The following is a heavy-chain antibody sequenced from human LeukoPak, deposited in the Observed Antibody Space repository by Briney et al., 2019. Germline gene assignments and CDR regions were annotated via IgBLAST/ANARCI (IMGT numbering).Heavy chain of an antibody. CDR3: ARSRYDYSNYLDY. CDR1: GSNFVDYW. CDR2: IFPGDSET. J-gene: IGHJ4*02. Sequence: GESLKISCKDSGSNFVDYWIGWVRQVPGRGLEWMAVIFPGDSETTYSPSFQGQVSISVDTSTNTAYLQWSSLKASDTAMYYCARSRYDYSNYLDYWGQGTLVTVSS. V-gene: IGHV5-51*01. D-gene: IGHD4-11*01.